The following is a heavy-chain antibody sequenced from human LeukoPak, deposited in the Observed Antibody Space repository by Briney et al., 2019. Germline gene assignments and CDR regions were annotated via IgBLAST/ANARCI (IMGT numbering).Heavy chain of an antibody. CDR1: GFTFSSYG. Sequence: GRSLRLSCAASGFTFSSYGTHWVRQAPGKGLEWVAVIWYDGSNKYYADSVKGRFTISRDNSKNTLYLQMNSLRAEDTAVYYCAKDGKVTAFDYWGQGTLVTVSS. V-gene: IGHV3-33*06. D-gene: IGHD2-21*02. CDR3: AKDGKVTAFDY. CDR2: IWYDGSNK. J-gene: IGHJ4*02.